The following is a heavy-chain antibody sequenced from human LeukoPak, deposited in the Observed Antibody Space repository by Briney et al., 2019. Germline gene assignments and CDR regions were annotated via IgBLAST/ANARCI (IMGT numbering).Heavy chain of an antibody. Sequence: GGSLRLSCAASGFTFSSYSMNWVRQAPGKGLEWVSSISSSSSYIYYADSVKGRFTISRDNAKNSLYLQMNSLRAEDKAVYYCARRAGAYSHPYDYWGQGTLVTVSS. CDR1: GFTFSSYS. D-gene: IGHD4/OR15-4a*01. CDR3: ARRAGAYSHPYDY. J-gene: IGHJ4*02. CDR2: ISSSSSYI. V-gene: IGHV3-21*04.